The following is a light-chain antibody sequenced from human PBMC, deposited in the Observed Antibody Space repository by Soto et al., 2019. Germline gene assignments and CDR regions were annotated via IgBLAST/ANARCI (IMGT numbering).Light chain of an antibody. CDR1: QGLTGTY. V-gene: IGKV3-20*01. J-gene: IGKJ1*01. CDR3: QQYDSTPPT. CDR2: GAS. Sequence: EIVLTQSPGTLSLSPGKKPPSPGGAIQGLTGTYLACNQRKPGQAPRLLIYGASNRATDIPYRFSASGSGTDFTLTITRLEAEDFAVYYCQQYDSTPPTFGQGTKVEVK.